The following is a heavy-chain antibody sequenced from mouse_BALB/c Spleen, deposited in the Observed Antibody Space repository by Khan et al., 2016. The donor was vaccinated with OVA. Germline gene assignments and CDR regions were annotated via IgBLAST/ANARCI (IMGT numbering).Heavy chain of an antibody. V-gene: IGHV2-6-5*01. Sequence: QVQLKESGPGLVAPSQSLSITCTVSGFSLTDYALNRISQPPGKGLEWLGVIWGGGSKYYNSALKSRLSISKDNSKSNVFIKMNSLQTDDTAMYYCAKDPTYYAMDYWGQGTSVTVSS. CDR3: AKDPTYYAMDY. D-gene: IGHD2-10*01. J-gene: IGHJ4*01. CDR2: IWGGGSK. CDR1: GFSLTDYA.